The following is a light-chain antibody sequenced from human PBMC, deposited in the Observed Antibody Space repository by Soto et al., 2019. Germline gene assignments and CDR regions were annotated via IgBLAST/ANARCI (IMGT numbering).Light chain of an antibody. CDR2: DAS. V-gene: IGKV1-33*01. CDR3: QQYENLPPWT. Sequence: DIQMTHSPSSLSASVGDIVTITCQASQDISNYLNWYQQKPGKAPKLLIYDASNLETGVPSSFSGMGTGRDFTCTISSLQPAKIATYYWQQYENLPPWTFGLGTKVDIK. J-gene: IGKJ3*01. CDR1: QDISNY.